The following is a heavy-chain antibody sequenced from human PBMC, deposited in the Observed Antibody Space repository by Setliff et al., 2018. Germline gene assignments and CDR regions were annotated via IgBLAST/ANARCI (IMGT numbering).Heavy chain of an antibody. CDR3: ARPIESSRWHPFDS. CDR2: VDPSDSYA. CDR1: GYSFTTYW. Sequence: GESLKISCQGSGYSFTTYWIGWVRQMPGKGLEWMGKVDPSDSYATYGPSFQGHVIISVDTSINTVYLQWSRLEASDSGIYYCARPIESSRWHPFDSWGQGTRVTVSS. D-gene: IGHD2-2*01. J-gene: IGHJ5*01. V-gene: IGHV5-10-1*01.